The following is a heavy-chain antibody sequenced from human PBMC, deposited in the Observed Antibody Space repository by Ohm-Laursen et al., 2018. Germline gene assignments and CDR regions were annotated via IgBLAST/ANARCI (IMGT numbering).Heavy chain of an antibody. CDR3: ARGAPYDFWSGYYI. V-gene: IGHV4-59*01. Sequence: SETLSLTWTVSGGSISSYYWSWIRQPPGKGLEWIGYIYYSGTTNYNPSLKSRVTISVDTSKNQFSLKLSSVTAADTAVYYCARGAPYDFWSGYYIWGQGTLVTVSS. CDR2: IYYSGTT. J-gene: IGHJ4*02. D-gene: IGHD3-3*01. CDR1: GGSISSYY.